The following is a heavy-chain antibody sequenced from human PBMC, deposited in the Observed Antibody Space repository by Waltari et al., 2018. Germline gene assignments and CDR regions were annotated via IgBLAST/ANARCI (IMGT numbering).Heavy chain of an antibody. CDR2: FDPEDGET. Sequence: QVQLVQSGAEVKKPGASVKVSCKVSGYTLTALSMHWVRQAPGKGLEWMGGFDPEDGETIYAQKFQGRVTMTEDTSTDTAYMELSSLRSEDTAVYYCATGSLGYYDSSGYFHNWFDPWGQGTLVTVSS. CDR1: GYTLTALS. CDR3: ATGSLGYYDSSGYFHNWFDP. J-gene: IGHJ5*02. V-gene: IGHV1-24*01. D-gene: IGHD3-22*01.